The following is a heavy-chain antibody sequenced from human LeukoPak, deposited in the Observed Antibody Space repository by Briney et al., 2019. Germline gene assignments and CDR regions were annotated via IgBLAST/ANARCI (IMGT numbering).Heavy chain of an antibody. CDR2: IYYSGST. V-gene: IGHV4-59*01. CDR3: PTADVLRYFDWLDSGYYFDY. J-gene: IGHJ4*02. D-gene: IGHD3-9*01. CDR1: GGSISSYY. Sequence: PSETLSLTCTVSGGSISSYYWSWIRQPPGKGLEWIGYIYYSGSTNYNPSLKSRVTISVDTSKNQFSLKLSSVTAADTAVYYCPTADVLRYFDWLDSGYYFDYWGQGTLVTVSS.